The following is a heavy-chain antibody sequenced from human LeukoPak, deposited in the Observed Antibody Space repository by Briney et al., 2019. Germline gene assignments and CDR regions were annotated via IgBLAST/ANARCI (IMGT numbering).Heavy chain of an antibody. V-gene: IGHV3-30*02. CDR3: ARVSVWSGYLGMAPSAGFDP. CDR1: GFIFSDYG. D-gene: IGHD3-3*01. J-gene: IGHJ5*02. CDR2: IRFDGSLQ. Sequence: PGGSLRLSCTTSGFIFSDYGMHWLRQAPGKRPEWVTFIRFDGSLQYYADSVKGRFTISRDNSKNTLHLQMNSLRPEDTAVYYCARVSVWSGYLGMAPSAGFDPWGQGTLVTVSS.